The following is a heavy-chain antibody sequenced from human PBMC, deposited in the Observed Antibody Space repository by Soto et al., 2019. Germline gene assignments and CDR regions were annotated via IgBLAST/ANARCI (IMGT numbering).Heavy chain of an antibody. Sequence: ASVKVSCKASGYTFTSYGISWVRQAPGQGLEWMGWISAYNGNTNYAQKLQGRVTMTTDTSTSTAYMELRSLRSDDTAVYYCARDTGWGMGFKPDAFDIWGQGTMVTVSS. J-gene: IGHJ3*02. V-gene: IGHV1-18*01. CDR2: ISAYNGNT. D-gene: IGHD3-16*01. CDR3: ARDTGWGMGFKPDAFDI. CDR1: GYTFTSYG.